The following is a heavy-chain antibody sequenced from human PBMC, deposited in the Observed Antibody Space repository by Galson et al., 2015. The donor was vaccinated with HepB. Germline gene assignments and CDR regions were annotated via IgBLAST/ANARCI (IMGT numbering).Heavy chain of an antibody. Sequence: SLRLSCAASGFTFSSYWMNWVRQAPGKGLEWVANVKQDGSEKYYVDSVQGRFTISRDNAKNSLYPQMNGLRAEDTAVYYCANMAIVTPGFDSWGQGTLVTVSS. CDR2: VKQDGSEK. CDR1: GFTFSSYW. D-gene: IGHD2/OR15-2a*01. J-gene: IGHJ4*02. CDR3: ANMAIVTPGFDS. V-gene: IGHV3-7*01.